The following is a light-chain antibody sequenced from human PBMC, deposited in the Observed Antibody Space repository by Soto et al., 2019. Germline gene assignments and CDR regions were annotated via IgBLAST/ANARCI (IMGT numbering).Light chain of an antibody. J-gene: IGKJ1*01. V-gene: IGKV1-5*01. CDR3: QQYNSYWT. CDR1: NSISSW. CDR2: DAS. Sequence: DIQMTQSPSTLSASVGDRVTITCRASNSISSWLAWYQQKPGKAPKLLIYDASSLESGVPSRFSGSGSGTEFTLTISSLQPDDFATYYCQQYNSYWTFGQGTKVDIK.